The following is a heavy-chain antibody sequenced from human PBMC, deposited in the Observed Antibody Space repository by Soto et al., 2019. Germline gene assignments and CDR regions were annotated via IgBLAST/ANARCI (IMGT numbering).Heavy chain of an antibody. CDR3: ARGNSSSWDPRRDYYGMDV. CDR2: IIPIFGTA. Sequence: QVQLVQSGAEVKKPGSSVKVSCKASGGTFSSYAISWVRQAPGQGLEWMGGIIPIFGTANYAQKFQGRVTIAADESTSSAYIELSSLRSEDTAVYYCARGNSSSWDPRRDYYGMDVWGQGTTVTVSS. D-gene: IGHD6-13*01. J-gene: IGHJ6*02. V-gene: IGHV1-69*01. CDR1: GGTFSSYA.